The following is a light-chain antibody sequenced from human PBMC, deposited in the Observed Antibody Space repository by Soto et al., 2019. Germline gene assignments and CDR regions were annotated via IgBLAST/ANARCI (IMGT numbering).Light chain of an antibody. CDR1: HIGSKS. CDR3: QVWDSSSDHRV. CDR2: YDS. J-gene: IGLJ1*01. Sequence: SYELTQPPSVSVAPGTTARITCGGTHIGSKSVHWYQQKPGQAPVLVIYYDSDRPSGIPERFSGSNSGNMATLTISRVEAGDEADYYCQVWDSSSDHRVFGTGTKLTVL. V-gene: IGLV3-21*04.